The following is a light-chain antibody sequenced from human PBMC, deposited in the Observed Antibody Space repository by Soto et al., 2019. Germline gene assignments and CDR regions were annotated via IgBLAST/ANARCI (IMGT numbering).Light chain of an antibody. J-gene: IGKJ3*01. CDR2: GGF. CDR1: QTLRNK. Sequence: IVLTQSPGTLSVSPGERVILSCRASQTLRNKLAWYQQKPGQAPRLLIYGGFTRATGIPARFSGRGAGTEFTLTINRLQSEDFAIYYCQQHNAWPLTFGPGTNLDLK. V-gene: IGKV3-15*01. CDR3: QQHNAWPLT.